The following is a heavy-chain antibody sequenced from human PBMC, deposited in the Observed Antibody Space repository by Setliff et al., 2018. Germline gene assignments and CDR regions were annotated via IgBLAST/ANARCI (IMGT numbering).Heavy chain of an antibody. J-gene: IGHJ6*03. CDR3: RLTLPYDYDSSGSLWFMDV. CDR1: GLTFSDHY. D-gene: IGHD3-22*01. Sequence: GGSLRLSCAASGLTFSDHYMDWVRQAPGKGLEWVGRIRSKANSNTLDYAAPVKGRFTISRDDSKNTLYLQMNSLKTEDTAVYYCRLTLPYDYDSSGSLWFMDVWGKGTTVTVSS. V-gene: IGHV3-72*01. CDR2: IRSKANSNTL.